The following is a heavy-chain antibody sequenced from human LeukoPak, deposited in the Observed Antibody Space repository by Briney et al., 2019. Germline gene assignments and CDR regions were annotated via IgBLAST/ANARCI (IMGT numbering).Heavy chain of an antibody. J-gene: IGHJ4*02. V-gene: IGHV4-31*03. Sequence: PSETLSLTCTVSGGSISRGGFYWSWIRHHPGEGLEWIGFIYYSGNTYYNPSLKSRVTMSVDTSKNQFSLDLNSVTAADMAVSYCARVDGWSSDYWGQGTLVTVSS. CDR1: GGSISRGGFY. CDR3: ARVDGWSSDY. D-gene: IGHD6-19*01. CDR2: IYYSGNT.